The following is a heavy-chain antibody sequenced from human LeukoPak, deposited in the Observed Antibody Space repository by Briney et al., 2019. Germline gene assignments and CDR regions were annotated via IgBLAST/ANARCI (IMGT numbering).Heavy chain of an antibody. V-gene: IGHV4-61*02. CDR1: GGSISSGSYY. Sequence: SQTLSLTYTVSGGSISSGSYYWSWIRQPAGKGLEWIGRIYTSGSTNYNPSLKSRVTISVDTSKNQFSLKLSSVTAADTAVYYCARDVEYCSSTSCTDYWGQGTLVTVSS. J-gene: IGHJ4*02. CDR2: IYTSGST. D-gene: IGHD2-2*01. CDR3: ARDVEYCSSTSCTDY.